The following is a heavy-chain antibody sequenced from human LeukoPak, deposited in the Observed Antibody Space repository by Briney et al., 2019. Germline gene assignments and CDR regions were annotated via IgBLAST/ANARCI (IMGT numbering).Heavy chain of an antibody. CDR2: IWYDGSNK. Sequence: PGGSLRLSCAASGFTFSSYGMHWVRQAPGKGLEWVAVIWYDGSNKYYADSVKGRFTISRDNSKNTLYLQMNSLRAEDTAVYYCARDPFGAYEYYFDYWGQGPLVTVSS. J-gene: IGHJ4*02. CDR1: GFTFSSYG. D-gene: IGHD4-17*01. CDR3: ARDPFGAYEYYFDY. V-gene: IGHV3-33*01.